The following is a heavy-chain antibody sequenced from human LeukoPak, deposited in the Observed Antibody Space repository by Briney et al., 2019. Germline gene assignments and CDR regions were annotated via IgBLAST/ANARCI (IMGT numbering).Heavy chain of an antibody. J-gene: IGHJ4*02. Sequence: GESLKISCKGSGYSFTNYWIAWVRQMPGKGLEWMGIIYPGDSDTRYSPSFQGHVTFSADKSFNTAYLQWSSLTSEDTAVYYCAKEGVPMTVRGPPENWGQGTLVTVSS. CDR3: AKEGVPMTVRGPPEN. CDR2: IYPGDSDT. V-gene: IGHV5-51*01. CDR1: GYSFTNYW. D-gene: IGHD3-10*01.